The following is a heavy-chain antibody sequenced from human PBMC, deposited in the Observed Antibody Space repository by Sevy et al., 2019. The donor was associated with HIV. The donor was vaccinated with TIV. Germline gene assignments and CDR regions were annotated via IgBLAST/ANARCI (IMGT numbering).Heavy chain of an antibody. CDR1: GGSISPYY. J-gene: IGHJ5*02. CDR2: ISYTGST. CDR3: ARDFSQYAGYFDH. Sequence: SETLSLTCTVSGGSISPYYWNWIRQPPVKGLEWIGYISYTGSTNYNPSLKSRVTLSLDTSKNQFSLKLKSVTAADTALYYCARDFSQYAGYFDHWGQGMLVTVSS. D-gene: IGHD3-9*01. V-gene: IGHV4-59*01.